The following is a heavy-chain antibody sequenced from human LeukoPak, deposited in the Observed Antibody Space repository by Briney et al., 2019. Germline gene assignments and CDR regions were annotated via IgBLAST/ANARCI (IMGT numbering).Heavy chain of an antibody. Sequence: GGSLRLSCAASGFTFSSSAMAWVRHAPGKGLEWVSTISYSGSGTYYADSVKGRFTISRDNSENTVYLQMTSLTVEDTAEYYCPKPFYSGSGSELPHHWGQGTLVTASS. V-gene: IGHV3-23*01. D-gene: IGHD3-10*01. J-gene: IGHJ1*01. CDR1: GFTFSSSA. CDR3: PKPFYSGSGSELPHH. CDR2: ISYSGSGT.